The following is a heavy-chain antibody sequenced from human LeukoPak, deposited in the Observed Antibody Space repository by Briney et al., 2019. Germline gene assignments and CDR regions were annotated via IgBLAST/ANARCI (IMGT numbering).Heavy chain of an antibody. J-gene: IGHJ4*02. Sequence: GASVKVSCKASGYSFSNYYMKWVRQAPGQGLEWMGIINPVGGSTNYAQKFQGRVTMTRDTSTSTVYMELSSLRYEDTAVYDCARGYSYDSVLDYWGQGTLVTVSS. V-gene: IGHV1-46*01. D-gene: IGHD5-18*01. CDR3: ARGYSYDSVLDY. CDR2: INPVGGST. CDR1: GYSFSNYY.